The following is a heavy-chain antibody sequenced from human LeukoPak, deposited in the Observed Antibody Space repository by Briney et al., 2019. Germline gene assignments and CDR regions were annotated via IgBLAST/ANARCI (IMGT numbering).Heavy chain of an antibody. CDR2: INPSGGST. CDR3: ARDGEYSSSWYETAFDY. V-gene: IGHV1-46*01. J-gene: IGHJ4*02. D-gene: IGHD6-13*01. Sequence: ASVKVSCKASGYTFSSYYMHWVRQAPGQGLEWMGIINPSGGSTSYAQKFQGRVTMTRDTSTSTVYMELSSLRSEDTAVYYCARDGEYSSSWYETAFDYWGQGTLVTVSS. CDR1: GYTFSSYY.